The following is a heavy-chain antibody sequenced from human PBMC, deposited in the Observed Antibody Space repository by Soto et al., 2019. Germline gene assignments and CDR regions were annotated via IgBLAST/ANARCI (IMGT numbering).Heavy chain of an antibody. J-gene: IGHJ5*02. D-gene: IGHD4-17*01. CDR3: ARGSEWGDYEEPLNWFDP. CDR1: GYTFTSYG. CDR2: ISAYNGNT. V-gene: IGHV1-18*01. Sequence: ASVKVSCKASGYTFTSYGISWVRQAPGQGLEWMGWISAYNGNTNYAQKLQGRVTMTTDTSTSTAYMELRSLRSDDTAVYYCARGSEWGDYEEPLNWFDPWGQGTLVTVSS.